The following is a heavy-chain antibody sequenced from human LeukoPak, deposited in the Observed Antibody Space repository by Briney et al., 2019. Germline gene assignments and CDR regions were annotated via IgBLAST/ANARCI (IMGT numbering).Heavy chain of an antibody. CDR2: IYYSGST. CDR3: ARDMRCSGGSCYDAFDI. V-gene: IGHV4-59*01. CDR1: GGSISCYY. J-gene: IGHJ3*02. Sequence: PSETLSLTCTVSGGSISCYYWSWIRQPPGKGLEWIGYIYYSGSTNYNPSLKSRVTISVDTSKNQFSLKLSSVTAADTAVYYCARDMRCSGGSCYDAFDIWGQGTMVTVSS. D-gene: IGHD2-15*01.